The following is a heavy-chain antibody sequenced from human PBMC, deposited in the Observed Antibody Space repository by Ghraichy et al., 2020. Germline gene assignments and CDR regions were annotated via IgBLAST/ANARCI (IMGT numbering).Heavy chain of an antibody. CDR1: GFTFGDYA. V-gene: IGHV3-49*03. CDR2: IRSKAYGGTT. Sequence: GGSLRLSCTASGFTFGDYAVSWFRQAPGKGLEWVGFIRSKAYGGTTEYAASVKGRFTISRDDSKSIAYLQMNSLKTEDTAVYYCTRARSRDGYNLRYFDYWGQGTLVTVSS. J-gene: IGHJ4*02. CDR3: TRARSRDGYNLRYFDY. D-gene: IGHD5-24*01.